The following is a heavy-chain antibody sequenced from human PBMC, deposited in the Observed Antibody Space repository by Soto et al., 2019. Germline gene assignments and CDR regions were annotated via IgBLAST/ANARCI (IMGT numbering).Heavy chain of an antibody. Sequence: ASVKVSCKASGYTFTSYGISWGRQAPGQGLEWMGWISAYNGNTNYAQKLQGRVTMTTDTSTSTAYMELRSLRSDATAVYYCARTPPLEPDHFDYWGQGTLVPVSS. V-gene: IGHV1-18*01. CDR1: GYTFTSYG. CDR2: ISAYNGNT. D-gene: IGHD2-15*01. J-gene: IGHJ4*01. CDR3: ARTPPLEPDHFDY.